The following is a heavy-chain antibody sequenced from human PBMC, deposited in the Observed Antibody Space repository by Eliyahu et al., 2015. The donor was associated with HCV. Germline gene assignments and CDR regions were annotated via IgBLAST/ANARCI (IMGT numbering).Heavy chain of an antibody. CDR1: GFTFSSYS. CDR2: ISSSSSYI. D-gene: IGHD2-2*01. Sequence: EVQLVEPGGGLVKPGGSLRLSCAASGFTFSSYSXNWVRXAPGKGLEWGSSISSSSSYIYYADSVKGRFTISRDNAKNSLYLQMNSLRAEDTAVYYCARHPAPYCSSTSCYSRTYYYYYMDVWGKGTTVTVSS. CDR3: ARHPAPYCSSTSCYSRTYYYYYMDV. J-gene: IGHJ6*03. V-gene: IGHV3-21*01.